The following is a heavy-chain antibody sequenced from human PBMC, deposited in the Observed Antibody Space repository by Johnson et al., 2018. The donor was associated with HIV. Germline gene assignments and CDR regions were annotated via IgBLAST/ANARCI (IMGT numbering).Heavy chain of an antibody. Sequence: VQLVESGGGLVQPGGSLGLSCAASGFRFSTSAMTWVRQAPGKGLEWVAVISGSGGSTYYADSVKGRFTISRDNSKNTLYLQMNSLRAEDTAVYYCAKGLYNWNDELDAFDIWGQGTMVTVSS. D-gene: IGHD1-20*01. CDR2: ISGSGGST. V-gene: IGHV3-23*04. CDR3: AKGLYNWNDELDAFDI. CDR1: GFRFSTSA. J-gene: IGHJ3*02.